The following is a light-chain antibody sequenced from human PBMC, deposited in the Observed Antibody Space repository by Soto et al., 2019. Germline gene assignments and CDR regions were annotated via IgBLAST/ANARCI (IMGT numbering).Light chain of an antibody. V-gene: IGKV3-11*01. CDR2: EAS. J-gene: IGKJ1*01. CDR1: QSISTY. Sequence: EIVLPQSPAALSLSPGESATLSCRASQSISTYLAWYQQKPGQAPRLLMYEASNRATGVPPRFSGSGSGTDFTLTISSLEPEDFAVYYCQQETFGQGTKVDIK. CDR3: QQET.